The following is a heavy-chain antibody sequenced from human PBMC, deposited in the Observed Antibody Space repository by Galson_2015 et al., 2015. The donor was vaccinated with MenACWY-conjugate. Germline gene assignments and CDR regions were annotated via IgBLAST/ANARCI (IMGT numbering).Heavy chain of an antibody. V-gene: IGHV1-46*01. J-gene: IGHJ5*02. Sequence: SVKVSCKASGFTFTSHYFHWVRQAPGQDLEWMGIMHPSSNATVYAQKFQGRVTLTWDTSTTTVYMDLISLRSEDTAVYYCAREWADKDADSYGLFGPWGQGTLVTVS. CDR2: MHPSSNAT. D-gene: IGHD3-10*01. CDR3: AREWADKDADSYGLFGP. CDR1: GFTFTSHY.